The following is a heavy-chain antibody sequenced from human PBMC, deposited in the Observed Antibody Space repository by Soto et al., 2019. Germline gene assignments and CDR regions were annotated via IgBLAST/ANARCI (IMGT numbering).Heavy chain of an antibody. D-gene: IGHD3-3*01. CDR3: ARGAPITIFGVVTEGGDYYGMDV. J-gene: IGHJ6*02. Sequence: ASVKVSGTASGGTFSSYAISWVRQAPGEGLEWMGGIIPIFGRANYAQKFQGRVTITADESTSTAYMELSSLRSEDTAVYYCARGAPITIFGVVTEGGDYYGMDVWSQGTTVTVS. CDR2: IIPIFGRA. V-gene: IGHV1-69*13. CDR1: GGTFSSYA.